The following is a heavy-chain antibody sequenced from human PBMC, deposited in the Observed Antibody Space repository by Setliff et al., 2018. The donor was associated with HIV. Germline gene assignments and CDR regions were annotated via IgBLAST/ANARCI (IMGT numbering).Heavy chain of an antibody. CDR2: ISAYNLST. CDR3: ARAYYHDSSGYQGFDY. Sequence: ASVKVSCKTSGYTFSRYGFSWVRQAPGQGLEWMGWISAYNLSTNYAQKFQGRVTMTTDTSASTGYMELRSLRSDDTAVYYCARAYYHDSSGYQGFDYWGQGTLVTVSS. V-gene: IGHV1-18*01. J-gene: IGHJ4*02. D-gene: IGHD3-22*01. CDR1: GYTFSRYG.